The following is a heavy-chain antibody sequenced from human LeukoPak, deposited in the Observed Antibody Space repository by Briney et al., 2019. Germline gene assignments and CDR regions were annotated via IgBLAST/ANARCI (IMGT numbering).Heavy chain of an antibody. CDR3: ARVRRVCSSTSCYDV. V-gene: IGHV1-2*02. Sequence: ASVKVSCKASGYTFTGYYMHWVRQAPGQGLEWMGWINPNSGGTNYAQKFQGRVTMTRDTSISTAYMGLSRLRSDDTAVYYCARVRRVCSSTSCYDVWGQGTTVTVSS. J-gene: IGHJ6*02. CDR1: GYTFTGYY. CDR2: INPNSGGT. D-gene: IGHD2-2*01.